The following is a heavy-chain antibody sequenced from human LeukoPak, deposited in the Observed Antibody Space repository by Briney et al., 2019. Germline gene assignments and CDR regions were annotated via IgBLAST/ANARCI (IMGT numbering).Heavy chain of an antibody. J-gene: IGHJ4*02. CDR2: INQDGGTR. D-gene: IGHD3-16*01. Sequence: PGGSLRLSCAASGFTFSNTWMAWVRQAPGRGLDWVANINQDGGTRQYADSVRGRFTISRDNAKNSLYLEMNSPRAEDTGLYHCARDMKGNLDYWGQGTLVTVSS. CDR1: GFTFSNTW. CDR3: ARDMKGNLDY. V-gene: IGHV3-7*01.